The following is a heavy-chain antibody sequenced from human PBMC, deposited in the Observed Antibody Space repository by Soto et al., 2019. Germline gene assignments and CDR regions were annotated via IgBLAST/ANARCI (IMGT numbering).Heavy chain of an antibody. CDR2: INTDGNNT. J-gene: IGHJ5*02. CDR3: AREFCSGGNCYTYYFDP. V-gene: IGHV3-74*01. Sequence: GGSLRLSCAASGLTSNRYWMHWVRHAPGKGLVWVSHINTDGNNTNYADSVKGRFTISRDNAKSTLFLQMNSLRDEDTAVYYCAREFCSGGNCYTYYFDPWGQGIPVTVSS. D-gene: IGHD2-15*01. CDR1: GLTSNRYW.